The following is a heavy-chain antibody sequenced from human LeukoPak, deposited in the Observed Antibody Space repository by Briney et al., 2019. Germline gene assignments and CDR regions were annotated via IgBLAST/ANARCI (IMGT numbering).Heavy chain of an antibody. J-gene: IGHJ4*02. CDR3: AKGSRLWFGEYVNDY. CDR2: ISGSGGST. Sequence: SGGSLRLSCAASGFTFSSYGMSWVRQAPGKGLEWVSAISGSGGSTYYADSVKGRFTISRDNSKNTLYLQMNSLRAEDTAVYYCAKGSRLWFGEYVNDYWGQGTLVTVSS. V-gene: IGHV3-23*01. CDR1: GFTFSSYG. D-gene: IGHD3-10*01.